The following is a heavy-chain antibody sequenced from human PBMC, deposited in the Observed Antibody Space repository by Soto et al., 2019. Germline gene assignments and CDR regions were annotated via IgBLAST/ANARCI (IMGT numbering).Heavy chain of an antibody. V-gene: IGHV3-53*04. CDR2: IYNGGGKT. Sequence: EVQLVESGGGLVQPGGSLRLSCAASGFTVSSNYMTWVRQAPGKGLEWVSVIYNGGGKTYYADSVKGRFTISRDKSKNTLYLQMNSLRAEDTAVYYCARDAIYIVRGTYYYYGMDVWGQGTPVTVSS. CDR1: GFTVSSNY. CDR3: ARDAIYIVRGTYYYYGMDV. J-gene: IGHJ6*02. D-gene: IGHD3-10*01.